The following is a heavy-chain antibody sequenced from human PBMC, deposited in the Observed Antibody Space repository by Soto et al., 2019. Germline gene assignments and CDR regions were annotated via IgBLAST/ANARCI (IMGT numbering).Heavy chain of an antibody. D-gene: IGHD6-19*01. CDR1: GYTFTSYG. CDR3: ARDAGGQRWLVRSVYYYYGMDV. CDR2: ISAYNGNT. J-gene: IGHJ6*02. V-gene: IGHV1-18*01. Sequence: ASVKVSCKASGYTFTSYGISWVRQAPGQGLEWMGWISAYNGNTNYAQKLQGRVTMTTDTSTSTAYMELRSLRSDDTAVYYCARDAGGQRWLVRSVYYYYGMDVWGQGTTVTVSS.